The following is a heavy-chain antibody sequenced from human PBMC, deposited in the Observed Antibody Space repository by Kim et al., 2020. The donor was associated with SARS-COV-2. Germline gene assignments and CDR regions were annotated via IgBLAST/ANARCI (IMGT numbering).Heavy chain of an antibody. Sequence: FAPKFQGRASITRDTSTNSLYLELRSLTSEDTAVYFCARDYSSGWSFDDWGQGTLVTVST. J-gene: IGHJ4*02. D-gene: IGHD6-19*01. V-gene: IGHV1-46*01. CDR3: ARDYSSGWSFDD.